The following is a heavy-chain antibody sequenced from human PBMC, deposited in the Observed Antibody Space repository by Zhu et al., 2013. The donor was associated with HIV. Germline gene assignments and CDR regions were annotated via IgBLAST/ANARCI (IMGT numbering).Heavy chain of an antibody. CDR1: GYTFTRYN. CDR2: INPSGGSA. D-gene: IGHD2-15*01. Sequence: QVQLVQSGAEVKKPGASVKISCKTSGYTFTRYNIYWVRQAPGQGLEWMGIINPSGGSAKYAQKFQGAVTITMDTSTSTVYMELKTLKPEDTAVYFCARSWAVAPIGVFDFWG. CDR3: ARSWAVAPIGVFDF. J-gene: IGHJ3*01. V-gene: IGHV1-46*01.